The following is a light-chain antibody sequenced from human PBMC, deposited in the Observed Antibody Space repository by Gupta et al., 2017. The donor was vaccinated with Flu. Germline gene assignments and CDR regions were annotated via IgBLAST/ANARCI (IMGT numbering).Light chain of an antibody. CDR3: QQSDSTPRT. CDR1: QSIGDY. CDR2: GAT. J-gene: IGKJ2*01. V-gene: IGKV1-39*01. Sequence: GDRVTITCRASQSIGDYLNWYQQKPGKAPKVLIFGATSLQSGVPSRFSGSRSGTDFTLTISSLQPEDFATYYCQQSDSTPRTFGQGTKVEIK.